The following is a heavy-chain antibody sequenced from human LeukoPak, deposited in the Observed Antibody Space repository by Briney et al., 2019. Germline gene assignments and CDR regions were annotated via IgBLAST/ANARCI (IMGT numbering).Heavy chain of an antibody. Sequence: SETLSLTCAVSGDSISSRRWWNWVRQPPGKGLEWIAEIYHNGGTNYNASLKSRVTISVDKSKNQFSLKMTSVTAADPAVYYCASNRGWFTDSWGRGTLVIVSS. CDR2: IYHNGGT. CDR1: GDSISSRRW. V-gene: IGHV4-4*02. J-gene: IGHJ5*01. D-gene: IGHD6-19*01. CDR3: ASNRGWFTDS.